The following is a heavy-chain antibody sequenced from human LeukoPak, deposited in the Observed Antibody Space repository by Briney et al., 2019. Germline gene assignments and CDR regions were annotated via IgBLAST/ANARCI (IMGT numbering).Heavy chain of an antibody. V-gene: IGHV3-7*01. D-gene: IGHD3-22*01. CDR1: GFTFSSYR. CDR2: IKQDGSEK. J-gene: IGHJ4*02. Sequence: GSLRLSCAASGFTFSSYRMSWVRQAPGKGLEWVANIKQDGSEKYYVDSVKGRFTITRDNAKNSLYLQMNSLRAEDTAVYYCARDKDSSGYPFDYWGQGTLVTVSS. CDR3: ARDKDSSGYPFDY.